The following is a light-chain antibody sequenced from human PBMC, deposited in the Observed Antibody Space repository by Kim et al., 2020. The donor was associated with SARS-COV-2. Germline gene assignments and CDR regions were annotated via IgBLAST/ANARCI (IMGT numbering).Light chain of an antibody. CDR1: QSIDIW. CDR2: QAS. V-gene: IGKV1-5*03. J-gene: IGKJ1*01. CDR3: QQYRSHWT. Sequence: SSSVGYRVTITCRASQSIDIWLAWYQQKPGKAPKLLIYQASSLESEVPSRFSGSGSGTEFTLTISSLQPDDFATYYCQQYRSHWTFGQGTKVEIK.